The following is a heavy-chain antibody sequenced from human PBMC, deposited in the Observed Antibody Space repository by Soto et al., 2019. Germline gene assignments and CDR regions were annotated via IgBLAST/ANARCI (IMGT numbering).Heavy chain of an antibody. J-gene: IGHJ4*02. V-gene: IGHV4-59*01. CDR3: ARGSANERTSGFDH. CDR2: IYSSGYT. Sequence: PSETLSLSCTVSGGSINNFYWNWIRHSPGKGLEWIGYIYSSGYTNYNPSLKTRVTMSVDTSKNQFSLKLNSVTAADTAMYYCARGSANERTSGFDHWGQGTLVTVSS. CDR1: GGSINNFY.